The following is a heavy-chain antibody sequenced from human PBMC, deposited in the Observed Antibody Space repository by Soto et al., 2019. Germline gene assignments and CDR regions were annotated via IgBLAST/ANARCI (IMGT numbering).Heavy chain of an antibody. CDR2: IIPITDTA. V-gene: IGHV1-69*13. J-gene: IGHJ5*02. CDR1: GGTFSSET. D-gene: IGHD2-2*02. Sequence: SVKFSCKASGGTFSSETITWVRQAPGQGLEWMGGIIPITDTANYAQNFQGRVTITADESTSTVYMELSSLRSEDTAVYYCATLVPAPIKLFPRLGWFDPWGQGTLVTVSS. CDR3: ATLVPAPIKLFPRLGWFDP.